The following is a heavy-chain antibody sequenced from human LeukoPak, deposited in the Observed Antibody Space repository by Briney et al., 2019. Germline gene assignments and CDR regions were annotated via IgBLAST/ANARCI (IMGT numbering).Heavy chain of an antibody. D-gene: IGHD3-22*01. CDR1: GYTFTSYG. CDR3: ARDYYDSSGYYDDAFDI. CDR2: ISAYNGNT. J-gene: IGHJ3*02. V-gene: IGHV1-18*01. Sequence: ASVKVSCKAYGYTFTSYGISWVRQAPGQGLEWMGWISAYNGNTNYAQKLQGRVTMTTDTSTSTAYMELRSLRSDDTAVYYCARDYYDSSGYYDDAFDIWGQGTMVTVSS.